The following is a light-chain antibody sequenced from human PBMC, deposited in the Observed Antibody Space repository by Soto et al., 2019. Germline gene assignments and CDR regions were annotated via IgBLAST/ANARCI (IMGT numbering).Light chain of an antibody. V-gene: IGKV3-15*01. Sequence: EIVMTQSPATLSVSPWERATLSCRASQSVSSNLAWYQQKPGQAPRLLIYGASTRATGIPARFSGSGSGTEFTLTISSLQSEDFAVYCCQQYNNWWTFGQGTKVEIK. CDR3: QQYNNWWT. CDR2: GAS. J-gene: IGKJ1*01. CDR1: QSVSSN.